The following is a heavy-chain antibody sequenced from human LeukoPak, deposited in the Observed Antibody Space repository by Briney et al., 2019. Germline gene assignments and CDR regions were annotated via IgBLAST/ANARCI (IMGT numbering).Heavy chain of an antibody. J-gene: IGHJ4*02. CDR1: GYTFTSYG. CDR2: ISAYNGNT. CDR3: ARGFKDKLMATIGSDFDY. Sequence: GASVKVSCKASGYTFTSYGISWVRQAPGQGLEWMGWISAYNGNTNYAQKLQGRVTMTTDTSTSTAYMELRSLRSDDTAVYYCARGFKDKLMATIGSDFDYWGQGTLVTVSS. V-gene: IGHV1-18*01. D-gene: IGHD5-24*01.